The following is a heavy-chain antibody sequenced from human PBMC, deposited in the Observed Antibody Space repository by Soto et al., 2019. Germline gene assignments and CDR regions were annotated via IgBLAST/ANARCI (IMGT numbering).Heavy chain of an antibody. CDR3: ARDYFDSGDYTTNWFEP. Sequence: PSETLSLTCSVSGDAISNSRFYWAWTRQPPGEGLEWIGSIYHTGNAYYNPSLKSRVTIFVDTSKNQFSLKLTSVTAADTALYYCARDYFDSGDYTTNWFEPWGQGTLVTVS. D-gene: IGHD3-22*01. V-gene: IGHV4-39*01. CDR2: IYHTGNA. J-gene: IGHJ5*02. CDR1: GDAISNSRFY.